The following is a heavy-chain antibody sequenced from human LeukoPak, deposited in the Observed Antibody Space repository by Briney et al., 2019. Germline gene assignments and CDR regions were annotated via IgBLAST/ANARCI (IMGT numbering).Heavy chain of an antibody. Sequence: ASVKVSCKASGGTFSSYAISWGRQAPGQGLEWMGRIIPILGIANYAQKFQGRVTITADKSTSTAYMELSSLRSEDTAVYYCARGKTLTIFGVVETIDYWGQGTLVTVSS. D-gene: IGHD3-3*01. CDR1: GGTFSSYA. CDR2: IIPILGIA. CDR3: ARGKTLTIFGVVETIDY. J-gene: IGHJ4*02. V-gene: IGHV1-69*04.